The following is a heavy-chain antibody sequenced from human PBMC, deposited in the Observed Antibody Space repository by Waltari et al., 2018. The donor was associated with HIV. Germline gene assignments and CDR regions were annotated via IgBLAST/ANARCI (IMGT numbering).Heavy chain of an antibody. V-gene: IGHV3-9*01. CDR1: GFTFDEYA. J-gene: IGHJ4*02. D-gene: IGHD3-3*01. Sequence: EVQLVESGGGLVQPGRSLRLSCATSGFTFDEYAMHWVRQVPEKGLEWVSGVNWNMANIGDADSVKVRFTISRDNAKNSLYLQMNSLRPEDTAFYYCAKATSSITIFGIVIGYFDYWGQGTLVTVSS. CDR3: AKATSSITIFGIVIGYFDY. CDR2: VNWNMANI.